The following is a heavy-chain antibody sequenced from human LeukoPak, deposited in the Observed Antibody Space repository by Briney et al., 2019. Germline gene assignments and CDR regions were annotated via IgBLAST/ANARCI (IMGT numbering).Heavy chain of an antibody. CDR2: INPNSGGT. CDR3: ARGYAWFDP. CDR1: GYTFTCYY. Sequence: GASVKVSCKASGYTFTCYYMHWVRQAPGQALEWMGWINPNSGGTNYAQRFQGRVTMTRDTSISTAYMELSRLRSNDTAVYYCARGYAWFDPWGQGTLVTVSS. J-gene: IGHJ5*02. V-gene: IGHV1-2*02. D-gene: IGHD2-2*01.